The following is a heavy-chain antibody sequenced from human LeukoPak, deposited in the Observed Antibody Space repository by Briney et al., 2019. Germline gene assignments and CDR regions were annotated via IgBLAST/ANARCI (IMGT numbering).Heavy chain of an antibody. CDR2: MNPNSGNT. V-gene: IGHV1-8*01. J-gene: IGHJ4*02. D-gene: IGHD5-18*01. CDR1: GYTFTSYD. CDR3: ARVGYSHGQNFEN. Sequence: ASVKVSCKASGYTFTSYDINWVRQATGQGLEWMGWMNPNSGNTGYAQKFQGRVTMTRNTSISTAYMGLRSLRSDDTAVYYCARVGYSHGQNFENWGQGTLVTVSS.